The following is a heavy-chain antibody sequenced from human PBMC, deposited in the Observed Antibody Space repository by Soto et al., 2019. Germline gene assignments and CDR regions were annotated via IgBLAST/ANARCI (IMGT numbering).Heavy chain of an antibody. V-gene: IGHV1-8*01. D-gene: IGHD3-16*01. CDR1: GYTFTSYE. Sequence: QVQLVQSGAEVKKPGASVKVSCKASGYTFTSYEINWVRQATGQGLEWMGRMNPNSGDTGYAQKFQGRVTMTRDNSISTAYMELHSLRSEDTAVYYCASNAWGFGLWGQGTLVTVSS. J-gene: IGHJ4*02. CDR2: MNPNSGDT. CDR3: ASNAWGFGL.